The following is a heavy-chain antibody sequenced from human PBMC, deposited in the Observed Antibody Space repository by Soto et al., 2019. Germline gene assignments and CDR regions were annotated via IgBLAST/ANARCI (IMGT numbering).Heavy chain of an antibody. CDR3: AKDAITMVRGVISYYGMDV. D-gene: IGHD3-10*01. CDR2: IDGSGSNT. V-gene: IGHV3-74*01. CDR1: GFTLRSYW. Sequence: GGSLRLSCAAPGFTLRSYWMHWVRQAPGGGLVWVSRIDGSGSNTFYADSVKGRFTISRDNAKNSLYLQMNSLRAEDTALYYCAKDAITMVRGVISYYGMDVWGQGTTVTVSS. J-gene: IGHJ6*02.